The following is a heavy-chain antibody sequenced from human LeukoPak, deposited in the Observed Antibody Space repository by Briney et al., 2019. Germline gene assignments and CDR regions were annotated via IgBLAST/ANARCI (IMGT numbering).Heavy chain of an antibody. CDR2: ISGGGGTT. J-gene: IGHJ4*02. Sequence: QPGGSLRLSCAASGFTFSSYWMHWVRQAPGKGLEWVSAISGGGGTTYYADSVKGRFTISRDNSKNTLFLQMNSLRAEDTAVYYCAKDREGLSSGYDLEYFDYWGQGTLVTVSS. CDR3: AKDREGLSSGYDLEYFDY. D-gene: IGHD5-12*01. CDR1: GFTFSSYW. V-gene: IGHV3-23*01.